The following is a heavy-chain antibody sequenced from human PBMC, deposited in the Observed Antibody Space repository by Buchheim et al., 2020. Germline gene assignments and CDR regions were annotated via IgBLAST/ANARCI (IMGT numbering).Heavy chain of an antibody. V-gene: IGHV3-30*02. J-gene: IGHJ4*02. CDR2: IRYDGSNK. CDR3: AKDFDFCTNGVCYDPFFDY. CDR1: GFTFSSYG. Sequence: QVQLVESGGGVVQPGRSLRLSCAASGFTFSSYGMHWVRQAPGKGLEWVAFIRYDGSNKYYADSVKGRFTISRANSKNPLYLQMNSLRAEDTAVYYCAKDFDFCTNGVCYDPFFDYWGQGTL. D-gene: IGHD2-8*01.